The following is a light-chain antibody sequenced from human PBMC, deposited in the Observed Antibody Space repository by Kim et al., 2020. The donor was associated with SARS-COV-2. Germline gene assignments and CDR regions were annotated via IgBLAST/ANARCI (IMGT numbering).Light chain of an antibody. CDR3: NSRDRSGNHVV. J-gene: IGLJ2*01. Sequence: ALGQTVRITCQGDSLRSYYASWYQQKPGQAPVLVIYGKNNRPSGIPDRFSGSSSGNTASSTITGAQAEDEADYYCNSRDRSGNHVVFGGGTQLTVL. CDR2: GKN. V-gene: IGLV3-19*01. CDR1: SLRSYY.